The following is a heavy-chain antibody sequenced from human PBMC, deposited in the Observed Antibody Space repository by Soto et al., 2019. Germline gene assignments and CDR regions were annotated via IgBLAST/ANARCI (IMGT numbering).Heavy chain of an antibody. CDR1: GFTFSSYA. V-gene: IGHV3-30-3*01. CDR3: ARSSGFPYGDYYFDN. CDR2: ISYDGGNK. Sequence: PVGSLRLSCAASGFTFSSYAMHWVRQAPGKGLEWVAVISYDGGNKYYADSVKGRFTISRDNFKNLLFVQMNSLRADDTAVYYCARSSGFPYGDYYFDNWGQGTLVTVSS. D-gene: IGHD4-17*01. J-gene: IGHJ4*02.